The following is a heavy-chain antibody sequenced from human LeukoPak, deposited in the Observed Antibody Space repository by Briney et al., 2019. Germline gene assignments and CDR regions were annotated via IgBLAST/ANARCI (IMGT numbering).Heavy chain of an antibody. D-gene: IGHD5-24*01. CDR3: AIGRLQEFVY. J-gene: IGHJ4*02. Sequence: SETLSLTCTVSGGSITNYYWTWIRQPAGKGLEWIGRIYTTGSATGSTNYNPSLKSRVTMSVDTSKKQFSLNLSSVTAADTAVYYCAIGRLQEFVYWGQGTLVTVSS. CDR1: GGSITNYY. V-gene: IGHV4-4*07. CDR2: IYTTGSATGST.